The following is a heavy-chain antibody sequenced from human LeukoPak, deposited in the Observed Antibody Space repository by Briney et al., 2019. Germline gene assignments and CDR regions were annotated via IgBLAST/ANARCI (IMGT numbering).Heavy chain of an antibody. D-gene: IGHD3-3*01. V-gene: IGHV4-59*08. Sequence: PSETLSLTCTVSGDSISSYYWSWIRQPAGKGLEWIGYIYYSGSTNYNPSLKSRVTISVDTSKNQFSLKLSSVTAADAAVYYCARLRDYYYGMDVWGQGTTVTVYS. CDR1: GDSISSYY. CDR2: IYYSGST. CDR3: ARLRDYYYGMDV. J-gene: IGHJ6*02.